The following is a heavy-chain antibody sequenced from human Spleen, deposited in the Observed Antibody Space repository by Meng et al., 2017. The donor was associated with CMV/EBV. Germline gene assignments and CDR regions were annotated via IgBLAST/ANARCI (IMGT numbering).Heavy chain of an antibody. CDR2: ISSYNSNT. J-gene: IGHJ6*02. CDR3: ARDIYYYGSGDTGLFGMDV. D-gene: IGHD3-10*01. CDR1: GHTFNSYG. V-gene: IGHV1-18*01. Sequence: ASVKVSCKVSGHTFNSYGITWVRQAPGQGLEWVGWISSYNSNTNYAQKFLGRVTLTTDTSTSIAYMELRSLRSDDTAVYYCARDIYYYGSGDTGLFGMDVWGQGTTVTVSS.